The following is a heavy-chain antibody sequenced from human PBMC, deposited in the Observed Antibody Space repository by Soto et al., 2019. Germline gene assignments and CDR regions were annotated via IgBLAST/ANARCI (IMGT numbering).Heavy chain of an antibody. CDR3: ARDLPPSEAVAGPGLDY. J-gene: IGHJ4*02. V-gene: IGHV1-3*01. D-gene: IGHD6-19*01. CDR2: INAGNGNT. Sequence: GASVKVSCKASGYTFTSYAMHWVRQAPGQRLEWMGWINAGNGNTKYSQKFQGRVTITRDTSASTAYMELSSLRSEDTAVYYCARDLPPSEAVAGPGLDYWGQGNLVTVSS. CDR1: GYTFTSYA.